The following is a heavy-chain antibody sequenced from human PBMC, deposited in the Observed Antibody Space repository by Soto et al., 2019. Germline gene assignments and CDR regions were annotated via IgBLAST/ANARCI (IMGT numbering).Heavy chain of an antibody. V-gene: IGHV1-8*01. J-gene: IGHJ6*03. Sequence: QVQLVQSGAEVKKPGASVKVSCKASGYTFTSYDVNWVRQATGQGLEWMGWMNPNSGNTGYAQKLHGSVVTTTNNTTRTTDNEVRSMRSDEAAVDYCAGGGYYYYYMDVWGKGTTVTVSS. CDR2: MNPNSGNT. CDR1: GYTFTSYD. CDR3: AGGGYYYYYMDV.